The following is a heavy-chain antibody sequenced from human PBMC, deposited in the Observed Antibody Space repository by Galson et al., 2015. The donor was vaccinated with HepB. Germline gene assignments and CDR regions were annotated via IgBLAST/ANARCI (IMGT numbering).Heavy chain of an antibody. J-gene: IGHJ3*02. CDR3: ARGGGWYSAAENEQIQSSRHPVYEAFEI. D-gene: IGHD6-19*01. CDR2: IIPIFGTA. V-gene: IGHV1-69*13. CDR1: GGTFSSYA. Sequence: SVKVSCKASGGTFSSYAISWVRQAPGQGLEWMGGIIPIFGTANYAQKFQGRVTITADESTSTAYMELSSLRSEDTAVYYCARGGGWYSAAENEQIQSSRHPVYEAFEIWGQGTMVTVSS.